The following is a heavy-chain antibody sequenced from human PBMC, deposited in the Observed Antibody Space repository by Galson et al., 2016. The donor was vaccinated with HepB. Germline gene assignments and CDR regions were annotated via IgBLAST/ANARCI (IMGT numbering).Heavy chain of an antibody. CDR1: GFTFSNYA. CDR3: AKVATPNRNYENWFDS. V-gene: IGHV3-33*06. D-gene: IGHD4-11*01. Sequence: SLRLSRAAPGFTFSNYAMHRVCQAPGKGLEWVAVIWYDGSSKYYIDSVKGRFTISRDNSKNTLNLQMSSLRAEDTAVYYCAKVATPNRNYENWFDSWGQGTLVTVSS. J-gene: IGHJ5*01. CDR2: IWYDGSSK.